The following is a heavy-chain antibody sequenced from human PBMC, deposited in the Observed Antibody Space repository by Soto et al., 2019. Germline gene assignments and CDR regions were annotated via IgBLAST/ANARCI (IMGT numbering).Heavy chain of an antibody. V-gene: IGHV3-21*01. D-gene: IGHD3-3*01. CDR2: ISSSSSYI. Sequence: GVSLAVSLAACGVTLRSYGVNWVRQAPGKGLEWVSSISSSSSYIYYADSVKGRFTISRDNAKNSLYLQMNSLRAEDTAVYYCARVLSRFDYWGQGTLVTVSS. CDR1: GVTLRSYG. J-gene: IGHJ4*02. CDR3: ARVLSRFDY.